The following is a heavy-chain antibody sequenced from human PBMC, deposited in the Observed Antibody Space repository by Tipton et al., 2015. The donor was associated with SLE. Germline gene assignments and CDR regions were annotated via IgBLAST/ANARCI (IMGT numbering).Heavy chain of an antibody. CDR2: INHSGST. D-gene: IGHD2-15*01. V-gene: IGHV4-34*01. Sequence: TLSLTCAVYGGSFSGYYWSWIRQPPGKGLEWIGEINHSGSTNYNPSLKSRVTISVDTSKNQFSLKLSSVTAADTAVYYCAREGVVAASFDIWGQGTMVTVSS. CDR3: AREGVVAASFDI. CDR1: GGSFSGYY. J-gene: IGHJ3*02.